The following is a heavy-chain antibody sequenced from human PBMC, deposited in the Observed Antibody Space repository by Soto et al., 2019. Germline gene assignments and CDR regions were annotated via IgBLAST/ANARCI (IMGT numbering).Heavy chain of an antibody. CDR2: MSPNNRNT. CDR3: AGGVHAGVDY. V-gene: IGHV1-8*01. CDR1: GYTFNTYD. Sequence: ASVKVSSKASGYTFNTYDINWVRQAPGQGPEWMGWMSPNNRNTGYAEKIQGRVTMTRDTSQGVAYMELSSLTSEDTVVYCCAGGVHAGVDYWGQGALVTVSS. J-gene: IGHJ4*02. D-gene: IGHD6-13*01.